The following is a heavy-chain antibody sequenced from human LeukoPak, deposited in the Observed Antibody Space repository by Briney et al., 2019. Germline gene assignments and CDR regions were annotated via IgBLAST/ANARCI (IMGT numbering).Heavy chain of an antibody. D-gene: IGHD3-10*01. CDR2: IYYSGST. CDR1: GGSISSSSYY. V-gene: IGHV4-39*07. Sequence: PSETLSLTCTVSGGSISSSSYYWGWIRQPPGKGLEWIGSIYYSGSTYYNPSLKSRVTISVDTSKNQFSLKLGSVTAADTAVYYCARTPPGSYLDYWGQGTLVTVPS. J-gene: IGHJ4*02. CDR3: ARTPPGSYLDY.